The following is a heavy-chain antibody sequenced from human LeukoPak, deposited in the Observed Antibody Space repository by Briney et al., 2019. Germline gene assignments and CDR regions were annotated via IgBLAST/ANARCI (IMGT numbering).Heavy chain of an antibody. D-gene: IGHD1-1*01. CDR1: GVSFNTYA. CDR3: ATGVQTGGTYFAY. J-gene: IGHJ4*02. CDR2: ISYDGSNK. V-gene: IGHV3-30*09. Sequence: GRSLRLSCAASGVSFNTYAMHWVRQAPGKGLEWVAVISYDGSNKYYADSVRGRFAISRDNSRNTLYLQVNSLRAEDTAAYFCATGVQTGGTYFAYWGLGTLVTVSS.